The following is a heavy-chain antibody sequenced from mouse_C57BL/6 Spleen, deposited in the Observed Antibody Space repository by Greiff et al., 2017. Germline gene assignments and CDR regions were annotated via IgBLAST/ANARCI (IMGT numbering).Heavy chain of an antibody. CDR3: ARLWVRLGRYFDV. V-gene: IGHV5-9*01. CDR2: ISGGGGNT. CDR1: GFTFSSYT. J-gene: IGHJ1*03. D-gene: IGHD4-1*01. Sequence: EVMLVESGGGLVKPGGSLKLSCAASGFTFSSYTMSWVRQTPEKRLEWVATISGGGGNTYYPDSVKGRFTISRDNAKNTLYLQMSSLRSEDTALYYCARLWVRLGRYFDVWGTGTTVTVSS.